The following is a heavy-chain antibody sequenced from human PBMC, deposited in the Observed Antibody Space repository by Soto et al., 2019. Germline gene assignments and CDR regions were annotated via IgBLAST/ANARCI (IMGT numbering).Heavy chain of an antibody. CDR2: IIPISGTA. CDR3: ARSQGSSTSLEIYYYYYYGMDG. CDR1: GGTFSSYA. D-gene: IGHD2-2*01. Sequence: QVQLVQSGAEVKKPGSSVKVSCKASGGTFSSYAISWVRQAPGQGLEWMGGIIPISGTANYAQKFQGRVTITADESTSKAYMELSSPKSEDTAVYYCARSQGSSTSLEIYYYYYYGMDGWGQGTTVTVSS. J-gene: IGHJ6*02. V-gene: IGHV1-69*01.